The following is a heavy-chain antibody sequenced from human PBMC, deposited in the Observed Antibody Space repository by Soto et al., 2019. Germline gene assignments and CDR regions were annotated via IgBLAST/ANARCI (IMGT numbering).Heavy chain of an antibody. CDR2: IDWDDDK. D-gene: IGHD4-17*01. CDR1: GFSLSTSGMC. J-gene: IGHJ6*02. CDR3: ARILTGDYSSVHYYGMDV. Sequence: TLTCTFSGFSLSTSGMCVSWIRQPPGKALEWLALIDWDDDKYYSASLKTRLTISKDTSKNQVVLTMTNMDPVDTATYYCARILTGDYSSVHYYGMDVWGQGTTVTVSS. V-gene: IGHV2-70*01.